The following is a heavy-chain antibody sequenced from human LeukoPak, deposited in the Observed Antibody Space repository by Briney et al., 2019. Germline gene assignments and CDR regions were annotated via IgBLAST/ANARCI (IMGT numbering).Heavy chain of an antibody. CDR2: INTDTGNP. J-gene: IGHJ4*02. CDR1: GYTFTNYA. V-gene: IGHV7-4-1*02. CDR3: ARDLYGGNFFDL. Sequence: GASVKVSCKASGYTFTNYAINWVRQAPVQGLEWVGWINTDTGNPMYALGLTGRFVFSLDISVGTAYLQISSLQTDDTAIYYCARDLYGGNFFDLWGQGTPVTVSS. D-gene: IGHD4-23*01.